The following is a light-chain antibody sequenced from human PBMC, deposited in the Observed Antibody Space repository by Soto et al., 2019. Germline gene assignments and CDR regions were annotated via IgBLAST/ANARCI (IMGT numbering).Light chain of an antibody. J-gene: IGLJ1*01. V-gene: IGLV2-23*01. CDR1: SSDVGSYNV. CDR3: CSYAGSSTYA. Sequence: QSVLTQPASVSGSPGQSITISCTGTSSDVGSYNVVSWYQQHPGKAPKLMIYEGSKRPSGVSNRFSGSKSGNTASLTISGLQAEDEAEYYCCSYAGSSTYAFETGTKVTVL. CDR2: EGS.